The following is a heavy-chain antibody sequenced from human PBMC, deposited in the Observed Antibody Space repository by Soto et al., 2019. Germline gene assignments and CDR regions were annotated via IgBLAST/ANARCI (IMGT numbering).Heavy chain of an antibody. Sequence: EVQLVESGGGLVQPGGSLRLSCAASGFTVSTKYMSWVRQAPGKGLEWVSVIYSGGSTFYADSVRGRFTISSDNSKNTVNLQMNSLRDEDTAVYYCARDPWAADYWGQGTLVTVSS. J-gene: IGHJ4*02. D-gene: IGHD3-16*01. CDR1: GFTVSTKY. CDR3: ARDPWAADY. CDR2: IYSGGST. V-gene: IGHV3-66*01.